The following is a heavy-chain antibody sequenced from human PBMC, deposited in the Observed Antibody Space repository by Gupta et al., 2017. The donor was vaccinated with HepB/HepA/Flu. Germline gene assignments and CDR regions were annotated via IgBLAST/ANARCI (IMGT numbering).Heavy chain of an antibody. CDR2: MYYTGST. CDR1: GGSMSGYX. V-gene: IGHV4-59*01. CDR3: ARAPYADYGLDV. D-gene: IGHD2-2*01. Sequence: QVQLXESGPXLVKPSXTLSLTCTVSGGSMSGYXXTWMRQPPGKELEWIGYMYYTGSTNYNPSLKSRVAVFVDTSKNQFSLRLSSVTAADTAVYFCARAPYADYGLDVWGQGTTVTVSS. J-gene: IGHJ6*02.